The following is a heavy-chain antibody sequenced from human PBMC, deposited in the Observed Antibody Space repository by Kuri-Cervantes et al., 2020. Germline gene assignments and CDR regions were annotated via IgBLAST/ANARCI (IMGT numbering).Heavy chain of an antibody. CDR3: ARDDYDYVWGSYHYGMDV. D-gene: IGHD3-16*01. Sequence: ASLLVSCKAAAYTFTGYYMLWVRQDPGQRLKWMGWINPNSGGTNYAQKFQGRVTMTRDTSISTAYMELSRLRSDDTAVYYCARDDYDYVWGSYHYGMDVWGQGTTVTVSS. V-gene: IGHV1-2*02. J-gene: IGHJ6*02. CDR2: INPNSGGT. CDR1: AYTFTGYY.